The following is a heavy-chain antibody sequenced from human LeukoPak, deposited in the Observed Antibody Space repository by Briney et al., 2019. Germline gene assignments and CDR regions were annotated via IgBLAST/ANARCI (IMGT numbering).Heavy chain of an antibody. CDR3: AKARGAVADNALDI. J-gene: IGHJ3*02. Sequence: GRSLRLSCAASGFTFDDYAMHWVRQAPGKGLEWVSGISWNSGSIGYADSVKGRFTISRDNAKNSLYLQMNSLRAEDMALYYCAKARGAVADNALDIWGQGTMVTVSS. CDR1: GFTFDDYA. D-gene: IGHD6-19*01. CDR2: ISWNSGSI. V-gene: IGHV3-9*03.